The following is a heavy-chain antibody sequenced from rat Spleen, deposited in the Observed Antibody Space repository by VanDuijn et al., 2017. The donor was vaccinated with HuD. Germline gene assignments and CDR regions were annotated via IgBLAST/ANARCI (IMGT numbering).Heavy chain of an antibody. J-gene: IGHJ2*01. CDR2: ISYDGGIT. V-gene: IGHV5-20*01. Sequence: EVQLVESDGGLVQPGRSLKLSCAASGFTFSNYDMAWVRQAPKKGLEWVAYISYDGGITYYRDSVKGRFTISRDNAQSTLYLQMDSLRSEDTATYYCTTDRPGALMEAWGQGVMVTVSS. CDR3: TTDRPGALMEA. CDR1: GFTFSNYD. D-gene: IGHD1-3*01.